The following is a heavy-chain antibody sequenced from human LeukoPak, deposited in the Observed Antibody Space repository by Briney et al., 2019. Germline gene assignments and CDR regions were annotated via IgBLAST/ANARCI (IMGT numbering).Heavy chain of an antibody. V-gene: IGHV4-59*01. Sequence: PSETLSLTRTVSGGSISSYYWSWIRQPPGKGLEWIGYIYYSGSTNYNPSLKSRVTISVDTSKNQFSLKLSSVTAADTAVYYCARKTAVAGNVDYWGQGTLVTVSS. D-gene: IGHD6-19*01. CDR1: GGSISSYY. J-gene: IGHJ4*02. CDR3: ARKTAVAGNVDY. CDR2: IYYSGST.